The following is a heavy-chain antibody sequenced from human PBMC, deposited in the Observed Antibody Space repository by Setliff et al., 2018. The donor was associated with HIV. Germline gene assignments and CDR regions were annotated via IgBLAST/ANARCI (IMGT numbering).Heavy chain of an antibody. CDR2: ISGSGGST. CDR1: GFTFSSYA. J-gene: IGHJ4*02. CDR3: AKDYDFVWGSYRSGPYFDY. D-gene: IGHD3-16*02. Sequence: GESLKISCAASGFTFSSYAMSWVRQAPGKGLEWDSAISGSGGSTYYADSVKGRFTVSRDNSKNTLYLQMNILRAEDTAVYYCAKDYDFVWGSYRSGPYFDYWGQGTLVTVSS. V-gene: IGHV3-23*01.